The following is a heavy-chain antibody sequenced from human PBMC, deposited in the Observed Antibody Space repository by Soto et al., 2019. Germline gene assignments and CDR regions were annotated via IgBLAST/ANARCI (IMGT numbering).Heavy chain of an antibody. CDR1: GFTVSDNY. CDR3: ARGHGRFAH. J-gene: IGHJ4*02. Sequence: PGGSLRLSCAASGFTVSDNYIMWVRQPPGKGLEWIGEIDHSGFTNYNPSLTGRVTISLDTSKSQFSLKLSSLTAADTAFYFCARGHGRFAHWGQGTLVTVSS. CDR2: IDHSGFT. V-gene: IGHV4-34*01.